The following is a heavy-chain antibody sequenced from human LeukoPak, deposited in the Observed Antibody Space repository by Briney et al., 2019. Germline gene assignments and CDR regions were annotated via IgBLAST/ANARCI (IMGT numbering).Heavy chain of an antibody. CDR2: IYYSGST. CDR1: GGSISSSSYY. V-gene: IGHV4-39*01. D-gene: IGHD3-10*01. CDR3: ARRWRPDYYGSGSYPDY. J-gene: IGHJ4*02. Sequence: SETLSLTCTVSGGSISSSSYYWGWIRQPPGKGLEWIGSIYYSGSTYYNPSLKSRVTISVDTSKNQFSLKLSSVTAADTAVYYCARRWRPDYYGSGSYPDYWGQGTLVTVSS.